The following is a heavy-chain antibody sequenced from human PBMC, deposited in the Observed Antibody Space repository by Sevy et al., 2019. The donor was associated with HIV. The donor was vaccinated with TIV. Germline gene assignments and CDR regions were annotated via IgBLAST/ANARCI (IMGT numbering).Heavy chain of an antibody. Sequence: GGSLRLSCEVSGFTFSTYWMTWVRQAPGKGLEWVANIKQDGTETSYVYSVRGRFTISRDNAKKSLYLQLDNLRVEDTAVYYCARALADWGSFHYSLWGQGTLVTVSS. D-gene: IGHD3-16*02. J-gene: IGHJ4*02. V-gene: IGHV3-7*01. CDR2: IKQDGTET. CDR1: GFTFSTYW. CDR3: ARALADWGSFHYSL.